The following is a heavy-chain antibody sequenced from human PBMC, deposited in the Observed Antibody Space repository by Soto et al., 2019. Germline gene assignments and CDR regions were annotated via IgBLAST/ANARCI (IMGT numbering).Heavy chain of an antibody. Sequence: LRISYAASGFTFGNVAMAWVRQAPGKGLEWVSSISDNGGNTDYADSARGRFTLSRDNSKNTLYLQMNHLKAEDTAVYYCAKLYWNPRYFDSWGQGARVTVSS. D-gene: IGHD1-1*01. CDR3: AKLYWNPRYFDS. CDR1: GFTFGNVA. J-gene: IGHJ4*02. V-gene: IGHV3-23*01. CDR2: ISDNGGNT.